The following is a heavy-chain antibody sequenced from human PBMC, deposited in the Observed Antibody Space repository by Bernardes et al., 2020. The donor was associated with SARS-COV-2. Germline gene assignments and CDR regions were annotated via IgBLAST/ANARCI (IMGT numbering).Heavy chain of an antibody. V-gene: IGHV4-59*01. D-gene: IGHD2-2*01. CDR3: ARGGEYQLLWGYYGMDV. CDR1: GGSIRSYY. CDR2: IYYSGST. J-gene: IGHJ6*02. Sequence: SETLSLTCTVSGGSIRSYYWSWIRQPPGKGLEWIGYIYYSGSTHYNPSLKSRVTISVDTSKNQFSLKLSSVTAADTAVYYCARGGEYQLLWGYYGMDVWGQGTTVTVSS.